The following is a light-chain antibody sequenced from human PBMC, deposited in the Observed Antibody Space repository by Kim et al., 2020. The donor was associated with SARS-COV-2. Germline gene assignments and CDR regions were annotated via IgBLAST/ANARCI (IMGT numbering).Light chain of an antibody. Sequence: DIQMTQSPSTLSASVGDRVTITCRASQSISSWLAWYQQKPGKAPKLLIYKASSLESGVPSRFSGSGSGTEFTLTISSLQPDDFATYYCQQYNSYSRLTFGGGPRWIS. CDR3: QQYNSYSRLT. V-gene: IGKV1-5*03. CDR2: KAS. J-gene: IGKJ4*01. CDR1: QSISSW.